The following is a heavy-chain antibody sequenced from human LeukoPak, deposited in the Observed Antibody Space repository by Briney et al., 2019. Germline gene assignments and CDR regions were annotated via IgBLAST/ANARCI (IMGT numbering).Heavy chain of an antibody. CDR2: VSFDGSNK. V-gene: IGHV3-30*03. Sequence: PGGSLRLSCAASGFTFSSYGMHWVRQAPGKGLEWVAVVSFDGSNKYYADSVKGRFTISKDNSKNTLYLQMNSLRADDTAVYYCARDSNGPAFWGQGTLVTVSS. CDR3: ARDSNGPAF. J-gene: IGHJ4*02. CDR1: GFTFSSYG. D-gene: IGHD3-22*01.